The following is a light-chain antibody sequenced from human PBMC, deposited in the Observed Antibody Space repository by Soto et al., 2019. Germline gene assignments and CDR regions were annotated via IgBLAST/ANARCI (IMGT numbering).Light chain of an antibody. CDR1: QSVSSN. J-gene: IGKJ4*01. CDR2: GAS. Sequence: EIVMTQSPATLSVSPGERATLSCRASQSVSSNLAWYQQKPGQAPRLLIYGASIRATGIPARFSGSGSGTEFTRTISSLQSEDFAVYYCHQYNTWPPLTFGGGTTLEIK. V-gene: IGKV3-15*01. CDR3: HQYNTWPPLT.